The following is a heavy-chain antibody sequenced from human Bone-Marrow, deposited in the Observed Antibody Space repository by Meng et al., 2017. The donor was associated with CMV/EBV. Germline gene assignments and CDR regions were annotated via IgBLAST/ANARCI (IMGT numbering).Heavy chain of an antibody. J-gene: IGHJ4*02. D-gene: IGHD4-23*01. V-gene: IGHV3-9*01. CDR3: ASSAQRYGGNTFDS. Sequence: SLKISCAASGFTFDDYAMHWVRQAPGKGLEWVSGISWNSGSIGYADSVKGRFTISRDNDKNSLYLQMNSLRAEGTAVYYCASSAQRYGGNTFDSWGQGTLVTVSS. CDR2: ISWNSGSI. CDR1: GFTFDDYA.